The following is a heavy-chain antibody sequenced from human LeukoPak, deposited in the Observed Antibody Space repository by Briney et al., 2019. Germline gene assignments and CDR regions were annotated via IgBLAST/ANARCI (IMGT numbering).Heavy chain of an antibody. CDR1: GFTFSSYS. Sequence: GGSLRLSCVASGFTFSSYSMNWGRQAPGKGLEWVSSISSSSYIYYADSVKGRFTISRDNAKNSLYLQMNSLRAEDTAVYYCARESLPIVVVPAAIGYWGQGTLVTVSS. J-gene: IGHJ4*02. CDR3: ARESLPIVVVPAAIGY. V-gene: IGHV3-21*01. CDR2: ISSSSYI. D-gene: IGHD2-2*01.